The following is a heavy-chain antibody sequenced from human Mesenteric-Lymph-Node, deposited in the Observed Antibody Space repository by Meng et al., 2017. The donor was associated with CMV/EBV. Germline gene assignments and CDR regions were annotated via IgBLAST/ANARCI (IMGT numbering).Heavy chain of an antibody. Sequence: GGSLRLSCAASGFTFSSYSMNWVRQAPGKGLEWVSSISSSSSYIYYADSVKGRFTISRDNAKNSLYLQMNSLRAEDTAVYYCAKIVGATIDDYWGQGTLVTVSS. J-gene: IGHJ4*02. CDR1: GFTFSSYS. CDR3: AKIVGATIDDY. V-gene: IGHV3-21*01. D-gene: IGHD1-26*01. CDR2: ISSSSSYI.